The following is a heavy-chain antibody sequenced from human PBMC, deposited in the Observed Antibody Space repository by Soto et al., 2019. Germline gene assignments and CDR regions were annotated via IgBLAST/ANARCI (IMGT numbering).Heavy chain of an antibody. J-gene: IGHJ4*02. V-gene: IGHV3-23*01. CDR2: ISGSGGST. CDR3: AKEGQQLGGGYFDY. Sequence: EVQLLESGGGLVQPGGSLRLSCAASGFTFSSYAMSWVRQAPGKGLEWVSAISGSGGSTYYADSVKGRFTISRDNSKNAVYLQMNSLRAEDTAVCYCAKEGQQLGGGYFDYWGQGTLVTVSS. CDR1: GFTFSSYA. D-gene: IGHD6-13*01.